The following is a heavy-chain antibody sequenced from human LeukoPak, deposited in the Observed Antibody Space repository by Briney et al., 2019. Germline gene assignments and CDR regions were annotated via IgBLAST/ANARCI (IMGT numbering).Heavy chain of an antibody. CDR1: GFTFSAYS. D-gene: IGHD6-13*01. CDR2: ITSSSSSI. CDR3: AREQIATGVNFDY. V-gene: IGHV3-48*01. Sequence: GGSLRLSCAASGFTFSAYSMNWVRQAPGKGLEWVSYITSSSSSIYYADSVKGRFTISRDNGKNSLFLQMNSLRAEDTAVYYCAREQIATGVNFDYWGQGTLVTVSS. J-gene: IGHJ4*02.